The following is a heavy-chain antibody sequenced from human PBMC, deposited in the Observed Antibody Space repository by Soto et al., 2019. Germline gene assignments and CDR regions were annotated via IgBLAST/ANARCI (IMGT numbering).Heavy chain of an antibody. CDR3: ARTRTRWYSGTPDHAFDI. Sequence: SETLSLTCTVSGGSISSYYWSWIRQPPGKGLEWIGEINHSGSTNYNPSLKSRVTISVDTSKNQFSLKLSSVTAADTAVYYCARTRTRWYSGTPDHAFDIWGQGTMMTVSS. CDR1: GGSISSYY. V-gene: IGHV4-34*01. CDR2: INHSGST. J-gene: IGHJ3*02. D-gene: IGHD1-26*01.